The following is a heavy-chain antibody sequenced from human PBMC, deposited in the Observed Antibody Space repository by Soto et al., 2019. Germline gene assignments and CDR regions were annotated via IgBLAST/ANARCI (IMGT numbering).Heavy chain of an antibody. Sequence: QVRLVQSGAEVKKPGASVKVSCKASGYTFTSYGISWVRQAPGQGLEGMGWISAYNGNTNYAQKLQGRVTMTTDTPTSTAYMELRSLRADETAVYYCDGYQSPYYYASGEFDYWGQGTLVTVSS. D-gene: IGHD3-10*01. V-gene: IGHV1-18*01. CDR2: ISAYNGNT. CDR3: DGYQSPYYYASGEFDY. J-gene: IGHJ4*02. CDR1: GYTFTSYG.